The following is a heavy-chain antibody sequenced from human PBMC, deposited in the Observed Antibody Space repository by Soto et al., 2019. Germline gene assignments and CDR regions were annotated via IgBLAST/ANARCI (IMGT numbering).Heavy chain of an antibody. V-gene: IGHV3-7*05. Sequence: PGGSLRLSCAASGFTFSHYWMNWFRQAPGKGLEWGANIKQDGSGKYYVDSVKGRFTISGDNAKSSLFLQMNSLRAEDTAVYYCARSSTGAGWPYWGQGTLVTVSS. CDR2: IKQDGSGK. CDR1: GFTFSHYW. CDR3: ARSSTGAGWPY. D-gene: IGHD6-19*01. J-gene: IGHJ4*02.